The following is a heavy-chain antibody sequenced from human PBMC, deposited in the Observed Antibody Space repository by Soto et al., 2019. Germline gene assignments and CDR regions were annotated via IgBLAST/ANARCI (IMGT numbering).Heavy chain of an antibody. CDR2: INHSGST. J-gene: IGHJ6*02. CDR1: GGSFSGYY. Sequence: QVQLQQWGAGLLKPSETLSLTCAVYGGSFSGYYWSWIRQPPGKGLEWIGEINHSGSTNYNPSLKSRVTISVDTSKNQFSLKLSSVTAADTAVYYCARGATLPIVLMVPYGMDVWGQGTTVTVSS. V-gene: IGHV4-34*01. D-gene: IGHD2-8*01. CDR3: ARGATLPIVLMVPYGMDV.